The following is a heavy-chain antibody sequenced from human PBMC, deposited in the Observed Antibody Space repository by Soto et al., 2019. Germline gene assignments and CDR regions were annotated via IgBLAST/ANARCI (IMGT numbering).Heavy chain of an antibody. CDR2: ISAYNGNT. D-gene: IGHD3-22*01. Sequence: ASVKVSCKASGYTFTSYGISWVRQAPGQGLEWMGWISAYNGNTNYAQKLQGRVTMTTDTSTSTAYMELRSLRSDDTAVYYCARERRYYDSSGYPDDAFDIWGQGTMVTVS. J-gene: IGHJ3*02. CDR1: GYTFTSYG. V-gene: IGHV1-18*01. CDR3: ARERRYYDSSGYPDDAFDI.